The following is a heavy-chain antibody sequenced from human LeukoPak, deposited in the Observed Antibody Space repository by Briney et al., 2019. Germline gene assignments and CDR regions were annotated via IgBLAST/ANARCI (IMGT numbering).Heavy chain of an antibody. J-gene: IGHJ3*02. Sequence: KPGSSVKVSCKASGGTFSTYTISWVRQAPGQGLEWMGRIIPILGIANYAQKFQGRVTITADKSTSTAYMELSSLRSEDTAVYYCARLEHIVVVTASHVAFDIWGQGTVVSVSS. CDR2: IIPILGIA. V-gene: IGHV1-69*02. CDR1: GGTFSTYT. CDR3: ARLEHIVVVTASHVAFDI. D-gene: IGHD2-21*02.